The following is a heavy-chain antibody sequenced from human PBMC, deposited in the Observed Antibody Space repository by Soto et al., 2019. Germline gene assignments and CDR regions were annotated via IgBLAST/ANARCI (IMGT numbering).Heavy chain of an antibody. V-gene: IGHV3-23*01. D-gene: IGHD2-2*01. CDR3: AKVWCSSTSCYSPLNWYFDL. CDR1: GFTFSSYA. CDR2: ISGSGGST. J-gene: IGHJ2*01. Sequence: GGSLRLSCAASGFTFSSYAMSWVRQAPGKGLEWVSAISGSGGSTYYADSVKGRFTISRDNSKNTLYLQMNSLRAEDTAVYYCAKVWCSSTSCYSPLNWYFDLWGRGTLVTVSS.